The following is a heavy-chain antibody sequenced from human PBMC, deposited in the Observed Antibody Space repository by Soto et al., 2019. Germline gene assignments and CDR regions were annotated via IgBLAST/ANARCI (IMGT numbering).Heavy chain of an antibody. V-gene: IGHV4-30-4*01. CDR2: VYYSGTT. D-gene: IGHD3-22*01. J-gene: IGHJ3*02. CDR1: GGSIRNGDYY. CDR3: VRRQVVITTRDGFDI. Sequence: PSETLSLTCTVSGGSIRNGDYYWGWIRQPPGKGLEWIGYVYYSGTTYSHPSLKSRVTISLDTSKNQVSLKLNSVTAADTAVYYCVRRQVVITTRDGFDIWGQGTMVTVSS.